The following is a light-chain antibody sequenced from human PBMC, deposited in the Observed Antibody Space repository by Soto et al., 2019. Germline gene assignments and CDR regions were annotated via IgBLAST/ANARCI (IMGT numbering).Light chain of an antibody. CDR1: SSDVGGYNY. Sequence: QSALTQPPSASGSPGQSVTISCTGTSSDVGGYNYVSWYQQHPGKAPKLMIYEVSKRPSGVPDRFSGSKSGNTASLTVSGLQAEDEDEYYCSSYAGSNNFKVFGTGTKLTVL. V-gene: IGLV2-8*01. CDR2: EVS. CDR3: SSYAGSNNFKV. J-gene: IGLJ1*01.